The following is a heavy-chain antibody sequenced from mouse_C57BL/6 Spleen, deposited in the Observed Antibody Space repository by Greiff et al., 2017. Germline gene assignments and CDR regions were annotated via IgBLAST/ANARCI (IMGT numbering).Heavy chain of an antibody. J-gene: IGHJ1*03. Sequence: EVKVEESGGGLVKPGGSLKLSCAASGFTFSSYAMSWVRQTPEKRLEWVATISDGGSYTYYPDNVKGRFTISRDNAKNNLYLQMSHLKSEDTAMYYCARGATVEGNWYFDVWGTGTTVTVSS. CDR1: GFTFSSYA. V-gene: IGHV5-4*03. CDR3: ARGATVEGNWYFDV. D-gene: IGHD1-1*01. CDR2: ISDGGSYT.